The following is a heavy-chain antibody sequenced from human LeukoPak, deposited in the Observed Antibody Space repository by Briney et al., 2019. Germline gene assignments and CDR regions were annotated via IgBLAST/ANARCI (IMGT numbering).Heavy chain of an antibody. CDR1: GFTFSSYW. CDR2: INSDGSST. D-gene: IGHD3-22*01. Sequence: GGSLRLSCAASGFTFSSYWMHWVRQAPGKGLVWVSRINSDGSSTSYADSVKGRFTISRDNAKNSLYLQMNSLRAEDTAVYYCARVRYDSSGYYSIFDYCGQGTLVTVSS. J-gene: IGHJ4*02. CDR3: ARVRYDSSGYYSIFDY. V-gene: IGHV3-74*01.